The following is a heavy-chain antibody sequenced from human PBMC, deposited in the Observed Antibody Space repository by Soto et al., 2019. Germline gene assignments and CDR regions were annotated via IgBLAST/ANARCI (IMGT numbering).Heavy chain of an antibody. CDR1: GFTFSSYW. CDR3: ARDLWFGESAPDDVGY. D-gene: IGHD3-10*01. V-gene: IGHV3-7*01. CDR2: IKQDGSEK. J-gene: IGHJ4*02. Sequence: GGSLRLSCAASGFTFSSYWMSWVRQAPGKGLEWVANIKQDGSEKYYVDSVKGRFTISRDNAKNSLYLQMNSLRAEDTAVYYCARDLWFGESAPDDVGYWGQGTLVTVSS.